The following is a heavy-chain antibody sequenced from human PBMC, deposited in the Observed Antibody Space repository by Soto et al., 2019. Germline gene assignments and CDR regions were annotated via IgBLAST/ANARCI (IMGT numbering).Heavy chain of an antibody. J-gene: IGHJ1*01. D-gene: IGHD3-22*01. V-gene: IGHV4-30-4*02. CDR1: GGSISSDDYY. Sequence: TSDTLSLTCTVSGGSISSDDYYWSWIRQAPGRGLEWIGYIHSSGSIYYNPSLKSRATMSIDTAGNQFSLKVSSVTVADTAMYYCARDLDGLHDDTSGPFPRPGWGQGTLVTVS. CDR3: ARDLDGLHDDTSGPFPRPG. CDR2: IHSSGSI.